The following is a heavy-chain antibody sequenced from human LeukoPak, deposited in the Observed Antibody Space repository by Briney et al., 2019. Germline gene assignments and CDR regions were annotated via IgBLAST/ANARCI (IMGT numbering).Heavy chain of an antibody. J-gene: IGHJ4*02. CDR1: GFTFNSYV. V-gene: IGHV3-23*01. D-gene: IGHD3-10*01. CDR2: VSDSGSKT. Sequence: GGSLRLSCGASGFTFNSYVMRWVRQAPGKGLEWVSSVSDSGSKTWYADSVKGRFTISRDNAKNSLYLQMNSLRAEDTAVYYCARVAGYGSGSIYWGQGTLVTVSS. CDR3: ARVAGYGSGSIY.